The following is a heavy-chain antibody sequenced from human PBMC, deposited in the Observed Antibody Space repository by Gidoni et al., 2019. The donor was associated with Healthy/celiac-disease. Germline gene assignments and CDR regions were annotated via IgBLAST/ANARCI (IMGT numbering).Heavy chain of an antibody. J-gene: IGHJ4*02. Sequence: GSTYYNPSLKSRVTISVDTSKNQFSLKLSSVTAADTAVYYCAREKGVWNYVYDWGQGTLVTVSS. CDR3: AREKGVWNYVYD. CDR2: GST. D-gene: IGHD1-7*01. V-gene: IGHV4-31*02.